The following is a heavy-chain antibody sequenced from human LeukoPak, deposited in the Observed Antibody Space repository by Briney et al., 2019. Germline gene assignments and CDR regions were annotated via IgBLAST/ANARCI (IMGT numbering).Heavy chain of an antibody. CDR1: GFTFSSYG. V-gene: IGHV3-33*01. J-gene: IGHJ6*02. D-gene: IGHD6-19*01. CDR3: ARETASSVTYGMDV. Sequence: PGGSLRLSCAASGFTFSSYGMHWVRQAPGKGLEGVAVIWYDGSNKYYADSVKGRFTISRDNSKNTLYLQMNSLRAEDTAVYYCARETASSVTYGMDVWGQGTTVTVSS. CDR2: IWYDGSNK.